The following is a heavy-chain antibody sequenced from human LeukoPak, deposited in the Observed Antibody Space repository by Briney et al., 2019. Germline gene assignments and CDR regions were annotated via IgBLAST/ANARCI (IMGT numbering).Heavy chain of an antibody. J-gene: IGHJ4*02. Sequence: PGGSLRLSCAASGLSFNSIWMSWVRQAPGKGLEWVASINEDGSHGQYLDSVKGRFTISRDNAKNSLLLQVNSLRLEDTAVYYCGGEPRSMAYWGQGTLLTVSS. D-gene: IGHD2-21*01. CDR1: GLSFNSIW. V-gene: IGHV3-7*01. CDR3: GGEPRSMAY. CDR2: INEDGSHG.